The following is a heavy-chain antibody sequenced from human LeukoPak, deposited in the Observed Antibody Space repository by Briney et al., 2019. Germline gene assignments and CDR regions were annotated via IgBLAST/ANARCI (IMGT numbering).Heavy chain of an antibody. CDR3: ARQGTMTRGGYWLDP. J-gene: IGHJ5*02. V-gene: IGHV4-39*01. CDR2: VSHTGST. CDR1: GASINTSNFY. D-gene: IGHD3-10*01. Sequence: SETLSLTCTVSGASINTSNFYWGWIRQPPGKGLESIGSVSHTGSTYFNPSLNSRVTISVDTSKNQFSLKLTSVTAADTAVYYCARQGTMTRGGYWLDPWGQGTLVIVSS.